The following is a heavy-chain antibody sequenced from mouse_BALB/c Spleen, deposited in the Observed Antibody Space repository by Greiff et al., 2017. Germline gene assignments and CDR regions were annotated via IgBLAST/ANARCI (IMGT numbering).Heavy chain of an antibody. CDR1: GFTFSSYA. CDR3: ARGRASYYGNPYYFDY. Sequence: EVKLVESGGGLVKPGGSLKLSCAASGFTFSSYAMSWVRQTPEKRLEWVASISSGGSTYYPDSVKGRFTISRDNARNILYLQMSSLRSEDTAMYYCARGRASYYGNPYYFDYWGQGTTLTVSS. V-gene: IGHV5-6-5*01. J-gene: IGHJ2*01. D-gene: IGHD2-10*01. CDR2: ISSGGST.